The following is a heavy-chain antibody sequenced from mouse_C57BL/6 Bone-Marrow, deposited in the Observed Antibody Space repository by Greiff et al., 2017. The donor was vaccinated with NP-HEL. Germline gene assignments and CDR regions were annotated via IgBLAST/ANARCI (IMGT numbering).Heavy chain of an antibody. V-gene: IGHV1-42*01. D-gene: IGHD1-1*01. Sequence: EVQLQQSGPELVKPGASVKISCKASGYSFTGYYMNWVKQSPEKSLEWIGEINPSTGGTTYNQKFKAKATLTVDNSSSTAYMQLKSLTSEDSAVYYCAREYGSSYPAWFAYWGQGTLVTVSA. CDR1: GYSFTGYY. J-gene: IGHJ3*01. CDR3: AREYGSSYPAWFAY. CDR2: INPSTGGT.